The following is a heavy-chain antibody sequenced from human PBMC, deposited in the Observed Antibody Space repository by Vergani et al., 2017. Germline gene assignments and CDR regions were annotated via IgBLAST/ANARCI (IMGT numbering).Heavy chain of an antibody. CDR1: GFTFSNSA. D-gene: IGHD2/OR15-2a*01. CDR2: ISGPGLRT. V-gene: IGHV3-23*01. CDR3: VKEKIGLGSYFFDT. J-gene: IGHJ4*01. Sequence: EVHLLESGGGLVQSGGSLRLSCAASGFTFSNSAVSWVRQAPGRGLAWVSSISGPGLRTYYADSVKGRFSISRDNSKNTVFLQMHSLRSEDTAIYYCVKEKIGLGSYFFDTWGHGILVTVSS.